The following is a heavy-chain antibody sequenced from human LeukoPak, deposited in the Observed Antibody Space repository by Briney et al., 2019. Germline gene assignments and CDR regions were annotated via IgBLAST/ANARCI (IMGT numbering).Heavy chain of an antibody. D-gene: IGHD3-16*01. V-gene: IGHV1-8*01. CDR1: GYTFTSYD. Sequence: GASVKVSCKASGYTFTSYDINWVRQATGQGLEWMGWMSPNSGNTGYAQKFQGRVTKTRNTSIGTAYMELSSLRSEDTAVYYCAANLGGWPPDYWGQGTLVTVSS. CDR3: AANLGGWPPDY. CDR2: MSPNSGNT. J-gene: IGHJ4*02.